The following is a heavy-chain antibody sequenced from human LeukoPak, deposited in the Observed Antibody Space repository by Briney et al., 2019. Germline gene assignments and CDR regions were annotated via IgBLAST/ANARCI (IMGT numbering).Heavy chain of an antibody. CDR3: ARGGTLVVTPHYYYYYYMDV. CDR1: GGTFSSYA. Sequence: SVKVSCKASGGTFSSYAISWVRQAPGQGLEWMRGIIPIFGTANYAQKFQGRVTITTDGSTSTAYMELSSLRSEDTAVYYCARGGTLVVTPHYYYYYYMDVWGKGTTVTVSS. V-gene: IGHV1-69*05. D-gene: IGHD4-23*01. J-gene: IGHJ6*03. CDR2: IIPIFGTA.